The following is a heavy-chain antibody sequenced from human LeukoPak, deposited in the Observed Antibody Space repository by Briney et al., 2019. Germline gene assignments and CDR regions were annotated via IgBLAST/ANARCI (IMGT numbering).Heavy chain of an antibody. CDR2: INPSGGST. CDR3: ARDRLGYSYGIDP. J-gene: IGHJ5*02. Sequence: ASVKVSCKASGGTFSSYAISWVRQAPGQGLEWMGIINPSGGSTSYAQKFQGRVTMTRDMSTSTVYMELSSLRSEDTAVYYCARDRLGYSYGIDPWGQGTLVTVSS. V-gene: IGHV1-46*01. CDR1: GGTFSSYA. D-gene: IGHD5-18*01.